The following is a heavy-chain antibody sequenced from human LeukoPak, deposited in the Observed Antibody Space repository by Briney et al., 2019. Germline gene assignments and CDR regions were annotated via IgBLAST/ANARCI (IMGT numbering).Heavy chain of an antibody. CDR2: ISSSGSNI. D-gene: IGHD5-12*01. J-gene: IGHJ4*02. Sequence: PGGSLRLSCAASGFTFGSYAMHWVRQAPGKGLEWVSYISSSGSNIYYADSVKGRFTISRDNAKNSLYLQMNSLRAEDTAVYYCARGWISDSFDYWGQGTLVTVSS. CDR1: GFTFGSYA. V-gene: IGHV3-48*03. CDR3: ARGWISDSFDY.